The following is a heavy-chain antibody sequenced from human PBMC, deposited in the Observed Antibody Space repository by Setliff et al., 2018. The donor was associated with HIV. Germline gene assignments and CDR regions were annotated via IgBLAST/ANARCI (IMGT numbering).Heavy chain of an antibody. J-gene: IGHJ4*02. Sequence: ASVKVSCKASGYTFTGYYIHWVRQAPGQGLEWMGWINPNSGGTNYAQKFQGRVTMTRDTSISTAYMELSRLRSDDTAVYYCARDCLAEYYYDSSASDYWGQGTLVTVSS. CDR3: ARDCLAEYYYDSSASDY. V-gene: IGHV1-2*02. D-gene: IGHD3-22*01. CDR2: INPNSGGT. CDR1: GYTFTGYY.